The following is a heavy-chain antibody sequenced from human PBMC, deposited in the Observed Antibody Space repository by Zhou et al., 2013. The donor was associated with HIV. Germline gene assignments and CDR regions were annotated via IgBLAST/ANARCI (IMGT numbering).Heavy chain of an antibody. CDR3: TKRTPGITGIPHAFDI. V-gene: IGHV1-18*01. Sequence: QVQLVQSGAEVKKPGASVKVSCKASDYTFTSYGISWLRQAPGQGLEWMGWISAYNGNTIYTQKLQGRVTMTTDTSTSTAYMELRSLRSDDTAVYYCTKRTPGITGIPHAFDIWAKGQWS. J-gene: IGHJ3*02. CDR1: DYTFTSYG. D-gene: IGHD1-20*01. CDR2: ISAYNGNT.